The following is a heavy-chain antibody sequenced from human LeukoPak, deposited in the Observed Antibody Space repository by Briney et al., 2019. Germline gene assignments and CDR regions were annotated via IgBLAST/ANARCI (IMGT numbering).Heavy chain of an antibody. J-gene: IGHJ4*02. CDR3: ALRLRARDY. Sequence: SGPALVKPTQTLTLTCTFSGFSLSTSGMRVSWIRQPPGKALEWLARIDWDDDKFYSTSLKTRLTISKDTSKNQVVLTMTNMDPVDTATYYCALRLRARDYWGQGTLVTVSS. CDR1: GFSLSTSGMR. V-gene: IGHV2-70*04. CDR2: IDWDDDK.